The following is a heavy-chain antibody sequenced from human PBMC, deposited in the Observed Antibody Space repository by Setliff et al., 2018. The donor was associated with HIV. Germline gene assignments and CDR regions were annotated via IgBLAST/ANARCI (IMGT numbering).Heavy chain of an antibody. CDR1: GGSLSDHY. D-gene: IGHD6-19*01. CDR3: ARQGAVTGHSFDS. V-gene: IGHV4-34*01. CDR2: INHSGST. Sequence: SETLSLTCAVYGGSLSDHYWSWIRQPPGKGLEWIGEINHSGSTNYNSSLKSRVTISVDTSKNQFSLRLNSVTAADTAIYYCARQGAVTGHSFDSWGPGALVTVSS. J-gene: IGHJ4*02.